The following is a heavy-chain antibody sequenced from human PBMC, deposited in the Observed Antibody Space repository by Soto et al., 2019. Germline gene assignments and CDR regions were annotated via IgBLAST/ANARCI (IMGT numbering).Heavy chain of an antibody. CDR3: AREVGEVYYYYYGMDV. CDR1: GYTFTSYG. J-gene: IGHJ6*02. CDR2: ISAYNGNT. Sequence: ASLKVSCKASGYTFTSYGISWVRQAPGQGLEWMGWISAYNGNTNYAQKLQGRVTMTTDTSTSTAYMELRSLRSDDTAVYYCAREVGEVYYYYYGMDVWGQGTTVTVSS. V-gene: IGHV1-18*01.